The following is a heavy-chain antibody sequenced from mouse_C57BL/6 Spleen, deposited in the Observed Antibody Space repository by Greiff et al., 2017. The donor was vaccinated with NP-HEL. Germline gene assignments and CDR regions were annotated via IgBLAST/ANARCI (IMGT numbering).Heavy chain of an antibody. J-gene: IGHJ4*01. Sequence: QVQLQQSGPELVKPGASVKISCKASGYSFSSSWMNWVKQRPGKGLEWIGRIYPGDGDTNYNGKFKGKATLTADKSSSTAYMQLSSLTSEDSAVYFCARWTTVVAPMDYWGQGTSVTVSS. V-gene: IGHV1-82*01. CDR3: ARWTTVVAPMDY. CDR1: GYSFSSSW. CDR2: IYPGDGDT. D-gene: IGHD1-1*01.